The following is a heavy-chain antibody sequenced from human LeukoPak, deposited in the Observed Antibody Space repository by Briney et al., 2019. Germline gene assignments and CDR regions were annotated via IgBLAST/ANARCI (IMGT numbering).Heavy chain of an antibody. Sequence: GGSLRLSCAASGFTFSSYAMSWVRQAPGKGLEWVSAISGSGGSTYYADSVKGRFTISRDNSKNTLYLQMNSLRAEDTAVYYCAKAIAVYCSGGSCYGDYWGQGTLVTVSS. CDR3: AKAIAVYCSGGSCYGDY. V-gene: IGHV3-23*01. CDR1: GFTFSSYA. J-gene: IGHJ4*02. CDR2: ISGSGGST. D-gene: IGHD2-15*01.